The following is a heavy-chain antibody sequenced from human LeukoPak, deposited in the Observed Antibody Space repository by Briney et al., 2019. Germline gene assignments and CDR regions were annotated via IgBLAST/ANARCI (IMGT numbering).Heavy chain of an antibody. CDR1: GFTVSTYY. J-gene: IGHJ4*02. Sequence: GGSLRLSCAASGFTVSTYYMSWLRQAPGKGLEWVSALYSDGKTYYADSVKGRFTISRDNSKNTLYLQMNSLRVEDTAVYYCARELLGRAVGWDYWGQGTLVTVSS. CDR3: ARELLGRAVGWDY. V-gene: IGHV3-66*01. CDR2: LYSDGKT. D-gene: IGHD2-8*02.